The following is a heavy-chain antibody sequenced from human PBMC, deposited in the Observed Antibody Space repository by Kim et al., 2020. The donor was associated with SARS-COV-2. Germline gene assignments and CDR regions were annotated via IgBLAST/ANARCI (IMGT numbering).Heavy chain of an antibody. V-gene: IGHV4-61*02. CDR2: IYTSGST. Sequence: SETLSLTCTVSGGSISSGSYYWSWIRQPAGKGLEWIGRIYTSGSTNYNPSLKSRVTISVDTSKNQFSLKLSSVTAADTAVYYCARSYFRGSSSWYYYYYGMDVWGQGTTVTVSS. CDR1: GGSISSGSYY. CDR3: ARSYFRGSSSWYYYYYGMDV. D-gene: IGHD6-13*01. J-gene: IGHJ6*02.